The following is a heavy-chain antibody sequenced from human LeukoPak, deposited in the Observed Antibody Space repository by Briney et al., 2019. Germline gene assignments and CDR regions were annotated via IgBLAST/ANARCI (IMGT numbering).Heavy chain of an antibody. D-gene: IGHD6-13*01. CDR3: ARDSSSWYPPYYYYYMDV. CDR2: ISSSGSTI. J-gene: IGHJ6*03. Sequence: PGGSLRLSCAASGFTFSDYYISWIRQAPGGGLEWVSYISSSGSTIYYADSVKGRFTISRDNAKNSLYLQMNSLRAEDTAVYYCARDSSSWYPPYYYYYMDVWGKGTTVTISS. V-gene: IGHV3-11*04. CDR1: GFTFSDYY.